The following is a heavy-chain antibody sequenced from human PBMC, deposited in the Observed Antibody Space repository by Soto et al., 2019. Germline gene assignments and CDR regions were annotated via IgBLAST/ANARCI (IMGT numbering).Heavy chain of an antibody. CDR2: ISNDGSNK. CDR1: GFTFSSYG. CDR3: ATQITVDAFDI. D-gene: IGHD3-10*01. Sequence: QVQLVESGGGVVQPGRSLRLSCVASGFTFSSYGMHWVRQAPGKGLEWVAVISNDGSNKYYADSVKGRFTISRDNSKNTLYLQMNSLRAEDTAVYYCATQITVDAFDIWGQGTMVTVSS. J-gene: IGHJ3*02. V-gene: IGHV3-30*03.